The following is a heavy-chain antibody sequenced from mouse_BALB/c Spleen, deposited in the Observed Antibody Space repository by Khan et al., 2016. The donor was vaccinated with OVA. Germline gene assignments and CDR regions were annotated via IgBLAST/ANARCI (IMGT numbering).Heavy chain of an antibody. D-gene: IGHD1-3*01. CDR2: ISTYYGDA. J-gene: IGHJ3*01. CDR3: VRASGNSLFAY. V-gene: IGHV1S137*01. CDR1: GYTFTDYA. Sequence: QVQLQQSGAELVRPGVSVKISCKGSGYTFTDYAMHLVKQSHAKSLEWIGVISTYYGDASYNQKFKGKATMTVDKSSSTAYMELARLTSEDSAIDYCVRASGNSLFAYWGQGTLVTVSA.